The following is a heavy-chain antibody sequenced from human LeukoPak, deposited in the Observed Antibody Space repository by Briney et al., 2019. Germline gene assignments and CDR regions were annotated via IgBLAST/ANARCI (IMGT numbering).Heavy chain of an antibody. V-gene: IGHV3-48*03. J-gene: IGHJ4*02. CDR3: ASGGAYYDILTGLSDFDY. D-gene: IGHD3-9*01. CDR2: ISSSGSTI. Sequence: GGSLRLSCAASGFTFSSYEMNWIRHAQGKGLEWVSYISSSGSTIYYADSVKGRFTISRDNAKNSLYLQMNSLRAEDTAVYYCASGGAYYDILTGLSDFDYWGQGTLVTVSS. CDR1: GFTFSSYE.